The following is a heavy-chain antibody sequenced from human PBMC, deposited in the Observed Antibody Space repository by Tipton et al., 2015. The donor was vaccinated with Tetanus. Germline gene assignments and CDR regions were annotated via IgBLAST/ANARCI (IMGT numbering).Heavy chain of an antibody. Sequence: GLVKPSETLSLTCNVSGGSITSYYWSWIRQRPGRGLEWVGYVHYTGKDNYSPSLRSRVTLSVDTSKNQFSLELRSVTAADTAVYYCARQWQLVYFDSWGQGTRVTVSS. J-gene: IGHJ4*02. CDR3: ARQWQLVYFDS. D-gene: IGHD6-6*01. V-gene: IGHV4-59*08. CDR1: GGSITSYY. CDR2: VHYTGKD.